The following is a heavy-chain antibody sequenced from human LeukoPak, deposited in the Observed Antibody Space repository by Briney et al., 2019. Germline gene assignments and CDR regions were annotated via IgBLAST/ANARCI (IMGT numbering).Heavy chain of an antibody. CDR1: GYTFTSYY. J-gene: IGHJ5*02. D-gene: IGHD2-2*01. V-gene: IGHV1-46*01. CDR3: AREGHQLLLPASNWFDP. Sequence: ASVKVSCKASGYTFTSYYMHWVRQAPGQGLEWMGIINPSGGSTNYAQKFQGRVTITADESTSTAYMELSSLRSEDTAVYYCAREGHQLLLPASNWFDPWGQGTLVTVSS. CDR2: INPSGGST.